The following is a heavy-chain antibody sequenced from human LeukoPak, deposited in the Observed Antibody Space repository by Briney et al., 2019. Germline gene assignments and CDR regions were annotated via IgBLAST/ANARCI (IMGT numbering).Heavy chain of an antibody. Sequence: ASVKVSCKASGYTFTGYYMHWVRQAPGKGLEWMGGFDPEDGETIYAQKFQGRVTMTEDTSTDTAYMELSSLRSEDTAVYYCATVPYYYDSSASKPFDYWGQGTLVTVSS. CDR1: GYTFTGYY. CDR3: ATVPYYYDSSASKPFDY. D-gene: IGHD3-22*01. J-gene: IGHJ4*02. CDR2: FDPEDGET. V-gene: IGHV1-24*01.